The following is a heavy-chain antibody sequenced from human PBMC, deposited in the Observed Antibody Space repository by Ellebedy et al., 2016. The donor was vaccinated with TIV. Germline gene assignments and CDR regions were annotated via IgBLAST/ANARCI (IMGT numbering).Heavy chain of an antibody. D-gene: IGHD3-3*01. V-gene: IGHV4-30-2*01. J-gene: IGHJ4*02. CDR3: ARGTLLQRITIFGVVKSYYFDY. Sequence: SETLSLXXAVSGGSISSGGYSWSWIRQPPGKGLEWIGYIYHSGSTNYNPSLKSRVTISVDTSKNQFSLKLSSVTAADTAVYYCARGTLLQRITIFGVVKSYYFDYWGQGTLVTVSS. CDR2: IYHSGST. CDR1: GGSISSGGYS.